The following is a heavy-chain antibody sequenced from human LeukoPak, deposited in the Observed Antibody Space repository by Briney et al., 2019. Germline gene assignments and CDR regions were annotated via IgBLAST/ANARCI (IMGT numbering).Heavy chain of an antibody. J-gene: IGHJ5*02. Sequence: GGSLRLSCVASGFTFSDYTMNWVRQAPGKGLEWISYIDISSSSIYYADSVKGRFTISRDNAKNSLYLQMNSLRAEGTALYYCARGPPLFDPWGQGTLVTVSS. CDR1: GFTFSDYT. CDR3: ARGPPLFDP. CDR2: IDISSSSI. V-gene: IGHV3-48*04.